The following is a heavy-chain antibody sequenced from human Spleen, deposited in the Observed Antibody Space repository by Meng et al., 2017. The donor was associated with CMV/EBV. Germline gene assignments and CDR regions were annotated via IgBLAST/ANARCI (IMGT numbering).Heavy chain of an antibody. V-gene: IGHV6-1*01. J-gene: IGHJ5*02. CDR3: ARAMNWNYGLGPIGKWFDP. D-gene: IGHD1-7*01. Sequence: NTAAWDWIRQSPSRGLECLGRTYHRSKWYYDYAISVKSRIAINPDTSKNQFSLHLNSVTPEDTAIYYCARAMNWNYGLGPIGKWFDPWGQGTLVTVSS. CDR2: TYHRSKWYY. CDR1: NTAA.